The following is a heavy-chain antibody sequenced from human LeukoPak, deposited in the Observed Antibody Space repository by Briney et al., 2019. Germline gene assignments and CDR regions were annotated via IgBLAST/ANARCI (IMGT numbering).Heavy chain of an antibody. CDR3: AKGGSDYGDYVVRYFDL. D-gene: IGHD4-17*01. J-gene: IGHJ2*01. CDR1: GFTFSSYS. V-gene: IGHV3-23*01. Sequence: GGSLRLSCAASGFTFSSYSMNWVRQAPGKGLEWVSAISGSGGSTYYADSVKGRFTISRDNSKNTLYLQMNSLKAEDTAVYYCAKGGSDYGDYVVRYFDLWGRGTLVTVSS. CDR2: ISGSGGST.